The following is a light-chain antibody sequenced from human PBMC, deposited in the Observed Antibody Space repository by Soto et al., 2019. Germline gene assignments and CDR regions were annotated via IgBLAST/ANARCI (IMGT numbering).Light chain of an antibody. V-gene: IGKV3-20*01. Sequence: EIVLTQAPDTLSLSPGERATLSCRASQTVNNNYVAWYQQKPGQAPRLLIFRASNKATGIPDRFSGSGSGTEFILTISGLEPEDSGIYHCQQGYTSAITFGQGARLEIK. CDR1: QTVNNNY. CDR3: QQGYTSAIT. J-gene: IGKJ5*01. CDR2: RAS.